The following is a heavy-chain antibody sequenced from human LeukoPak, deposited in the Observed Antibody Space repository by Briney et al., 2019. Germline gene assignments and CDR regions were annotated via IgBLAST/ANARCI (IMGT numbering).Heavy chain of an antibody. J-gene: IGHJ3*02. CDR3: ARVGDGYNFAFDI. V-gene: IGHV1-2*06. Sequence: ASVKVSCKASGYTLTGYYMQWVRQAPGQGSEWMGRINPNSGGTNYAQKLQGRVTMNRDTYISAAYMELSRLRSDDTAVYYCARVGDGYNFAFDIWGQGTMVTVSS. D-gene: IGHD5-24*01. CDR1: GYTLTGYY. CDR2: INPNSGGT.